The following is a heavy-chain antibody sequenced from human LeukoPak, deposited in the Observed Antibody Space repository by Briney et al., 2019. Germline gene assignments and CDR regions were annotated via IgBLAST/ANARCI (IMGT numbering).Heavy chain of an antibody. CDR3: ARGPRRLGYSDY. D-gene: IGHD3-16*01. CDR2: MNPNSGNT. J-gene: IGHJ4*02. Sequence: ASVKVSCKASGYTFTSYDINWVRQATGQGLEWMGWMNPNSGNTGYAQKFQGRVTMTRNTSISTAYMELSSLRSEDTAVYYCARGPRRLGYSDYWGQGTLVTVSS. V-gene: IGHV1-8*01. CDR1: GYTFTSYD.